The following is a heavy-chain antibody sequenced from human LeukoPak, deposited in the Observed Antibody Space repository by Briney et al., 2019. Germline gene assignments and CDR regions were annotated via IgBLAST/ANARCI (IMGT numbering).Heavy chain of an antibody. V-gene: IGHV4-34*01. J-gene: IGHJ4*02. CDR3: ASRGYDQGGFDY. CDR2: INHSGST. D-gene: IGHD5-12*01. Sequence: SETLSLTRAVYGGSFSGYYWSWMRQPPGKGLEWIGEINHSGSTNYNPSLKSRVTISVDTSKNQFSLKLSSVTAADTAVYYCASRGYDQGGFDYWGQGTLVTASS. CDR1: GGSFSGYY.